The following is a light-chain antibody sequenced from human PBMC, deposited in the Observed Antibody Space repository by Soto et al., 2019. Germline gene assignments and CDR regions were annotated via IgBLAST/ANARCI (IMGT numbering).Light chain of an antibody. Sequence: DLVMTQSPLSLPVTPGEPASISCRSSQSLLHSNGYNYLDWYLQKPGQSPQLLIYLGSNRDSGVPDRFSGSGSGTDFTLKISRVEAEDVGVYYCMQALQTWTFGQGTNVEIK. CDR1: QSLLHSNGYNY. CDR3: MQALQTWT. CDR2: LGS. V-gene: IGKV2-28*01. J-gene: IGKJ1*01.